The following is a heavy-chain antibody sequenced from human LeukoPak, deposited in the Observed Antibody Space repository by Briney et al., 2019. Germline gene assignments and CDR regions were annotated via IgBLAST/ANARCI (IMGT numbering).Heavy chain of an antibody. J-gene: IGHJ6*03. V-gene: IGHV1-18*01. CDR1: GYTFTSYG. Sequence: ASVKVSCKASGYTFTSYGISWVRQAPGQGLEWMGWISAYNGNTNYAQKLQGRVTMTTDTSTSTAYMELRSLRSDDTAVYYCARGGSGWYLDYYYYMDVWGKGTTVTVSS. CDR3: ARGGSGWYLDYYYYMDV. CDR2: ISAYNGNT. D-gene: IGHD6-19*01.